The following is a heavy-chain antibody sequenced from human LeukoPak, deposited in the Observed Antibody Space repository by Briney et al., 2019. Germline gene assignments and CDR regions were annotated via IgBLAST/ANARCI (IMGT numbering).Heavy chain of an antibody. CDR1: GFTFSSYS. V-gene: IGHV3-21*01. J-gene: IGHJ4*02. D-gene: IGHD5-24*01. CDR3: ARGLATMDLDY. Sequence: KAGGSLRLSCAASGFTFSSYSMTWVRQAPGKGLEWVSSISSSSSYIYYADSVKGRFTISRDNAKNSLYLQMNSLRAEDTAVYYCARGLATMDLDYWGQGTLVTVSS. CDR2: ISSSSSYI.